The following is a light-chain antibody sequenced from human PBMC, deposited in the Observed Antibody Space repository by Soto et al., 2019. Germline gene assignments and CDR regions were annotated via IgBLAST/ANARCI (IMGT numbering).Light chain of an antibody. J-gene: IGLJ3*02. Sequence: QSVLTQPPSVSGAPGQRVTISCTGSDSNIGENFDVHWYQQLPGTDPKLLIYGNNNRPSGVPDRFSASRSGTSASLAITGLQAEDEADYYCQSYDSGLSGSVFGGWTKVTVL. CDR2: GNN. CDR1: DSNIGENFD. CDR3: QSYDSGLSGSV. V-gene: IGLV1-40*01.